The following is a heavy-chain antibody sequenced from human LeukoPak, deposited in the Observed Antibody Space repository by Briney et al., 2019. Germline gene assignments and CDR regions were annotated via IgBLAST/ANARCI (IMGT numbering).Heavy chain of an antibody. Sequence: GRSLRLSCAASGFTFSSYGMHWVRQAPGKGLEWVAVISYDGSNKYYADSVKGRFTISRDNAKNSLYLQMNSLRAEDTAVYYCARGADNYGYIFDYWGQGTLVTVSS. CDR1: GFTFSSYG. CDR3: ARGADNYGYIFDY. V-gene: IGHV3-30*03. J-gene: IGHJ4*02. CDR2: ISYDGSNK. D-gene: IGHD5-18*01.